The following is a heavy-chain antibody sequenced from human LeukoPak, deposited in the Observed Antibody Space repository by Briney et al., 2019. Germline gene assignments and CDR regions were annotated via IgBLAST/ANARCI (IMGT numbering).Heavy chain of an antibody. V-gene: IGHV3-66*01. D-gene: IGHD3-22*01. Sequence: GGSLRLSCAASGFTVSSNYMSWVRQAPGKGLEWVSVIYSGGSTYYADSVRGRFTISRVNSKNTLFLQMNSLRAEDTAVYYCARDAWDSSGFWGQGTLVTVSS. CDR1: GFTVSSNY. CDR3: ARDAWDSSGF. CDR2: IYSGGST. J-gene: IGHJ4*02.